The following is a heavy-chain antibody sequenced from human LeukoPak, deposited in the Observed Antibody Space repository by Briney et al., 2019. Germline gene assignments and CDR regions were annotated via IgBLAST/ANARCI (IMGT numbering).Heavy chain of an antibody. J-gene: IGHJ5*02. CDR3: AKVTSGYSYESFDP. CDR2: ISSSGSTI. V-gene: IGHV3-48*03. Sequence: GGSLRLSCAASGFTFSSYEMNWVRQAPGKGLEWVSYISSSGSTIYYADSVKGRFTISRDNAKNSLYLQMNSLRAEDTAVYYCAKVTSGYSYESFDPWGQGTLVTVSS. D-gene: IGHD5-18*01. CDR1: GFTFSSYE.